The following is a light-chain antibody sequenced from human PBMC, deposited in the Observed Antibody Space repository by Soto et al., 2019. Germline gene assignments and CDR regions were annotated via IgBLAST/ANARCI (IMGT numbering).Light chain of an antibody. Sequence: IMMTQSPATVSVSPGERATLSCRASRSVSSNVAWYQQKPGQSPRLLIYGASTRATGIPARFSGSGSGTEFTLTISSLQSEDFAVYYCQQYNNWPRGFGQGTKVDIK. J-gene: IGKJ1*01. CDR1: RSVSSN. CDR2: GAS. CDR3: QQYNNWPRG. V-gene: IGKV3-15*01.